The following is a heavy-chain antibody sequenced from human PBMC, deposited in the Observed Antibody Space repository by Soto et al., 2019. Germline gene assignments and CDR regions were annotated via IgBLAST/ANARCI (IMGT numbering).Heavy chain of an antibody. CDR3: ARDRRGYCSGGSCFHFDY. Sequence: EVQLVESGGGLVQPGGSLRLSCAASGFTFSSYSMNWVRQAPGKGLEWVSYISSSSSTIYYADSVKGRFTISRDNAKNSLYLQMNSLRAEDTAVYYCARDRRGYCSGGSCFHFDYWGQGTLVTVSS. CDR1: GFTFSSYS. D-gene: IGHD2-15*01. CDR2: ISSSSSTI. V-gene: IGHV3-48*01. J-gene: IGHJ4*02.